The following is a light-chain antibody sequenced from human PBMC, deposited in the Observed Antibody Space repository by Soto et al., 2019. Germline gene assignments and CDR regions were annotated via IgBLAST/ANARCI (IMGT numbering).Light chain of an antibody. V-gene: IGKV1-6*02. CDR2: AAS. Sequence: AIQMTQSPSSLSASVGDRVTMSCLASQGIRSDLGWYQQKPGKAPKLLIYAASTLQSGVPSRFSGSGSGTDFTLTISSLQPEDFATYYCQQYYSYPRTFGQGTKVDIK. CDR1: QGIRSD. J-gene: IGKJ1*01. CDR3: QQYYSYPRT.